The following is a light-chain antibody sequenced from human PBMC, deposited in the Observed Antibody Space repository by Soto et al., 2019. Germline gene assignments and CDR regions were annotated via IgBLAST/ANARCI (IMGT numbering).Light chain of an antibody. Sequence: QSALTQPPSASGSPGQSVTISCTGTSSDVGGYNYVSWYQQHPGKAPKLMIYEVSTRPSGVPDRFSGSKSGNTASLTVSGLQAEDEADYYCSSYAGSKPYVFGTGTKVTVL. CDR3: SSYAGSKPYV. CDR2: EVS. J-gene: IGLJ1*01. V-gene: IGLV2-8*01. CDR1: SSDVGGYNY.